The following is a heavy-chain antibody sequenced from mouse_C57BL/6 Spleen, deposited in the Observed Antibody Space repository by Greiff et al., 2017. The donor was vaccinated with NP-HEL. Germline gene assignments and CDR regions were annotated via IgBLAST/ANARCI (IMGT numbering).Heavy chain of an antibody. CDR3: TLTGTDYAMDY. CDR2: IDPENGDT. Sequence: EVQLQQSGAELARPGASVKLSCTASGFNIKDDYMHWVKQRPEQGLEWIGWIDPENGDTEYASKFQGKATITADTSSNTAYLQLSSLTSEDTAVYYCTLTGTDYAMDYWGQGTSVTVSS. V-gene: IGHV14-4*01. J-gene: IGHJ4*01. D-gene: IGHD4-1*01. CDR1: GFNIKDDY.